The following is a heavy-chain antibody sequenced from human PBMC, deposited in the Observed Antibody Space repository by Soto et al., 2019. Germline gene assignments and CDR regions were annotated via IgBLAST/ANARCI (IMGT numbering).Heavy chain of an antibody. CDR3: ARDHGGSTWFVGIYYYFGVDV. CDR2: ISGSSDTI. J-gene: IGHJ6*02. V-gene: IGHV3-48*02. CDR1: GFTLSSYN. Sequence: EVQLVESGGGLVQPGGSLRLSCAASGFTLSSYNMNWVRQAPGKGLEWVSYISGSSDTIYYADSVKGRFTISRDNDKSSLYLQMDSLRDEDTAVYYCARDHGGSTWFVGIYYYFGVDVWGQGTTVTVSS. D-gene: IGHD6-13*01.